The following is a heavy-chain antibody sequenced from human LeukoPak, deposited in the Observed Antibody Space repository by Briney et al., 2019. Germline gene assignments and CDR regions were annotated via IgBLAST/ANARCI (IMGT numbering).Heavy chain of an antibody. J-gene: IGHJ4*02. D-gene: IGHD3-3*01. CDR2: IISISSYI. CDR1: GFTFSSYS. V-gene: IGHV3-21*01. Sequence: GGSLRPSCAPSGFTFSSYSMNWVRQAPGGGLEWVSSIISISSYIYHADSGEGRFTNSRDNDQNSLYLQVNSLRAEDTGVYYCARSSRLRFLEWLHPLYFDYWGQGPLVPVSS. CDR3: ARSSRLRFLEWLHPLYFDY.